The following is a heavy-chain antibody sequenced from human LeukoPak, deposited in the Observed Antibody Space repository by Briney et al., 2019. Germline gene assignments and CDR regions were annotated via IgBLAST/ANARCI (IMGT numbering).Heavy chain of an antibody. V-gene: IGHV4-39*01. CDR2: IYYSGTT. CDR1: GGSISSSTYY. Sequence: SETLSLTCTGSGGSISSSTYYWGWIRQPPGKGLEWIGSIYYSGTTYYNPSLKSRVTISVDMSKNQFSLKLSSVTAADAAVYYCARQDNYYFDYWGQGILVTVSS. CDR3: ARQDNYYFDY. D-gene: IGHD1-20*01. J-gene: IGHJ4*02.